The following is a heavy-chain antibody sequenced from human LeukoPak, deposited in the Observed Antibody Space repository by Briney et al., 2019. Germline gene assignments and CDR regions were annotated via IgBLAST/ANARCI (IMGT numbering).Heavy chain of an antibody. J-gene: IGHJ6*03. CDR2: IYTSGST. CDR3: ARRMATTRYYYMDV. D-gene: IGHD5-24*01. Sequence: SETLSLTYTVSGGSISSYYWSWIRQPPGKGLEWIGYIYTSGSTNYNPSLKSRVTISVDTSKNQFSLKLSSVTAADTAVYYCARRMATTRYYYMDVWGKGTTVTVSS. CDR1: GGSISSYY. V-gene: IGHV4-4*09.